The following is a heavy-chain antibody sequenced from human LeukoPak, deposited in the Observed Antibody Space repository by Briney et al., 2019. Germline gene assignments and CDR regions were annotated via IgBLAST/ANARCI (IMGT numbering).Heavy chain of an antibody. CDR2: IIPILGIA. J-gene: IGHJ4*02. Sequence: SVKVSCKASGGTFSSYAISWVRQAPGQGLEWMGRIIPILGIANYAQKFQGRVTITADKSTSTAYMELSSLRSEDTAVYYCARDDGNYVADYWGQGTLVTVSS. CDR3: ARDDGNYVADY. V-gene: IGHV1-69*04. D-gene: IGHD4-17*01. CDR1: GGTFSSYA.